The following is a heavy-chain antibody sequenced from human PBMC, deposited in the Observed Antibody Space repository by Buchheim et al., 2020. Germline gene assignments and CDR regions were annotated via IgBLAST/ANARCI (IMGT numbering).Heavy chain of an antibody. CDR3: ARDFMITFGGAFDY. V-gene: IGHV3-30*14. CDR2: ISYDGSNK. D-gene: IGHD3-16*01. J-gene: IGHJ4*02. Sequence: QVQLVESGGGVVQPGRSLRLSCAASGFTFSSYAMHWVRQAPGKGLEWVAVISYDGSNKYYADSVKGRFTISRDNSKNQLYLQMNSLRAEDTAVYYCARDFMITFGGAFDYWGQGTL. CDR1: GFTFSSYA.